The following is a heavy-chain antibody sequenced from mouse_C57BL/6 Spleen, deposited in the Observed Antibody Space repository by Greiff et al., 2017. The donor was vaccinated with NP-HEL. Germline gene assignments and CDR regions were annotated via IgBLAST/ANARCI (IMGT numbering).Heavy chain of an antibody. V-gene: IGHV5-4*03. Sequence: EVKLMESGGGLVKPGGSLKLSCAASGFTFSSYAMSWVRQTPEKRLEWVATISDGGSYTYYPDNVKGRFTISRDNAKNTLYLQMSSLRSEDTALYYCARRELGLYFDYWGQGTTLTVSS. CDR3: ARRELGLYFDY. J-gene: IGHJ2*01. D-gene: IGHD4-1*01. CDR1: GFTFSSYA. CDR2: ISDGGSYT.